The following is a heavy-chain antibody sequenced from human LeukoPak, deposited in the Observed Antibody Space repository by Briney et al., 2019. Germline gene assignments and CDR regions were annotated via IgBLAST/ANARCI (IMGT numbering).Heavy chain of an antibody. J-gene: IGHJ4*02. D-gene: IGHD4-17*01. CDR3: ATSSNYGDYEAFDY. CDR2: FDPEDGET. CDR1: GYTLTELS. Sequence: GASVKVSCKVSGYTLTELSMHWVRQAPGKGLEWMGGFDPEDGETIHAQKFQGRVTMTEDTSTDTAYMELSSLRSEDTAVYYCATSSNYGDYEAFDYWGQGTLVTVSS. V-gene: IGHV1-24*01.